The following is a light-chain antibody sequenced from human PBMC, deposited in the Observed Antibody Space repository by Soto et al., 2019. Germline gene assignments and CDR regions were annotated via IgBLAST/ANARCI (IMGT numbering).Light chain of an antibody. J-gene: IGKJ1*01. CDR1: QSVSSN. V-gene: IGKV3D-15*01. CDR2: GAS. Sequence: EIVMTQSPATLSVSPGERATLSCGASQSVSSNLAWYQQKPGQAPRLLIYGASTRATGIPARFSGSGSGTEFTLTISSLQSEDFAVYYCLQYNNWPGTFGQRTKVDIK. CDR3: LQYNNWPGT.